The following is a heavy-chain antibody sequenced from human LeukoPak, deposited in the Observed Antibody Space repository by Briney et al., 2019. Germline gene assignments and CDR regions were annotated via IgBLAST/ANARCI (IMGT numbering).Heavy chain of an antibody. CDR3: ARGSPYSSSWGGMDV. Sequence: GGSLRLSCAASGFTFSSYAMHWVRQAPGKGLEWVAVISYDGSNKYYADSVKGRFTISRDNSKNTLYLQMNSLRAEDTAVYYCARGSPYSSSWGGMDVWGQGTTVTVSS. V-gene: IGHV3-30-3*01. CDR1: GFTFSSYA. D-gene: IGHD6-13*01. CDR2: ISYDGSNK. J-gene: IGHJ6*02.